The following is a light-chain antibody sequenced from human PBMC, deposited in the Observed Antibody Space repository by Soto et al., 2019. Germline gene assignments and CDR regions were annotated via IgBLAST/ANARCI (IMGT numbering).Light chain of an antibody. CDR3: SSYAGSNNVV. Sequence: QSVLTQPPSASGSPGQSVTISCTGTSSDVGRYNSVSWYQQHPGKAPKLMLYDVSRRPSGVPDRFSGSKSGNTASLTVSGLQAEDEAEYYCSSYAGSNNVVFGGGTKLTVL. CDR2: DVS. CDR1: SSDVGRYNS. V-gene: IGLV2-8*01. J-gene: IGLJ2*01.